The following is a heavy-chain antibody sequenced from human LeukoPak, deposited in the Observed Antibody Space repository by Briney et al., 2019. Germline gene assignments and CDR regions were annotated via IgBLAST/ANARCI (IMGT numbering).Heavy chain of an antibody. CDR1: GGSISSSSYY. Sequence: SETLSLTCTVSGGSISSSSYYWGWIRQPPGKGLEWIGSIYYSGSTYYNPSLKSRVTISVDTSKNQFSLKLSSVTAADTAVYYCARERLGSSWYFFDYWGQGTLVTVSS. J-gene: IGHJ4*02. CDR3: ARERLGSSWYFFDY. CDR2: IYYSGST. D-gene: IGHD6-13*01. V-gene: IGHV4-39*07.